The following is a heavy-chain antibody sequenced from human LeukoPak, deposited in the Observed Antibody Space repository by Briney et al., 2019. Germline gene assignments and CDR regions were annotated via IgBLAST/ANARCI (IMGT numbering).Heavy chain of an antibody. V-gene: IGHV3-15*01. J-gene: IGHJ4*02. CDR2: IKSITYET. D-gene: IGHD3-10*01. CDR1: GFSFTDAW. CDR3: ARHNEFFN. Sequence: PGGSLRLSCAASGFSFTDAWMNCVRQAPGKGLEWVGRIKSITYETHYSAPVQGRFTISRDDSRTTLYLQMSSLRSDDTAVYYCARHNEFFNWGQGTLVTVSS.